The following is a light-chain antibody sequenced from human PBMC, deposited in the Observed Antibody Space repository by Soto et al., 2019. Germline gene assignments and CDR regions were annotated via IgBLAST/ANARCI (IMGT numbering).Light chain of an antibody. CDR2: GAS. CDR1: QSVSGSY. CDR3: QQYGSPPQT. V-gene: IGKV3-20*01. Sequence: EIVLTQSPGPLSLSPGESATLSCRASQSVSGSYLAWYQQKPGQAPRLLIYGASTRATGIPDRFSGSGSKTDFTLTITRLEPEDFAMYHCQQYGSPPQTFGQGTKVEI. J-gene: IGKJ2*01.